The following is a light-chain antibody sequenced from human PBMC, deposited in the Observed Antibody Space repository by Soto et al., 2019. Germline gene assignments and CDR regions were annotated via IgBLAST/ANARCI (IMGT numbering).Light chain of an antibody. J-gene: IGLJ2*01. V-gene: IGLV2-8*01. Sequence: QSALTQPPSASGSPGQSVTISCTGTSSDVGGYNYVSWYQHHPDKAPKLIIYEVYKRPSGVPDRFSGSKSGNTASLTVSGLQAEDEAEYYCSSDAASDSFVVFGGGTQLTVL. CDR1: SSDVGGYNY. CDR2: EVY. CDR3: SSDAASDSFVV.